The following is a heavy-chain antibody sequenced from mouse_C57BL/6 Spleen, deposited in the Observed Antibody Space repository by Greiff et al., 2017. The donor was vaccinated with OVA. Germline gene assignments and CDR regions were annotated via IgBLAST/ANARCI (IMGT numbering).Heavy chain of an antibody. Sequence: QVQLQQPGAELVRPGSSVKLSCKASGYTFTSYWMHWVKQRPIQGLEWIGNIDPSDSETHYNQKFKDKATLTVDKSSSTAYMQLSSLTSEDSAVYYCARWDYYGSSSYYFDDWGQGTTLTVSS. CDR3: ARWDYYGSSSYYFDD. CDR2: IDPSDSET. J-gene: IGHJ2*01. D-gene: IGHD1-1*01. CDR1: GYTFTSYW. V-gene: IGHV1-52*01.